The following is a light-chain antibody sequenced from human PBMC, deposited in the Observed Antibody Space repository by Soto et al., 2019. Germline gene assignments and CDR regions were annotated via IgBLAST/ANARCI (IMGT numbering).Light chain of an antibody. CDR1: QSVSSN. CDR3: QQANSFPYT. V-gene: IGKV3-15*01. Sequence: EIVMTQSPATLSVSPGERATLSCRASQSVSSNLVWYQQKPGQAPRLLIYGASTRATGIPARFSGSGSATEFTLTINSLQPEDFATYYCQQANSFPYTFGQGTKLEIK. CDR2: GAS. J-gene: IGKJ2*01.